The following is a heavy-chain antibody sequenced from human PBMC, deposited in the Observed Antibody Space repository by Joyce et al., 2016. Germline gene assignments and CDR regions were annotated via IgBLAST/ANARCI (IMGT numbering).Heavy chain of an antibody. CDR1: GFTFSLHA. Sequence: EVQLVESGGGLVQPGKSLSLSCASSGFTFSLHAMNLDRQAPGKGLEWISTISGLRTNISYADSVKDRFTISRDNANNSLYLQMNSLRDEYTAVYYCARYGSVIHYYDPFDFWGQGTLVTVSS. CDR2: ISGLRTNI. V-gene: IGHV3-48*02. J-gene: IGHJ4*02. CDR3: ARYGSVIHYYDPFDF. D-gene: IGHD3-22*01.